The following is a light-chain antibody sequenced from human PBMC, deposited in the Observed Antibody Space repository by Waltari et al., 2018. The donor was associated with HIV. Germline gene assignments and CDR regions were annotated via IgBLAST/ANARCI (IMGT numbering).Light chain of an antibody. CDR3: MQGTHWPIT. V-gene: IGKV2-30*01. CDR2: RVS. J-gene: IGKJ5*01. Sequence: VVVTQSPLSLPVSLGQPASISCNSSQSLLYSDGNTYLNLFHQRPGQSPRRLIYRVSNRDSRVPDRFSGSGSGTDFTLKISRVEAEDVGVYYCMQGTHWPITFGQGTRLEIK. CDR1: QSLLYSDGNTY.